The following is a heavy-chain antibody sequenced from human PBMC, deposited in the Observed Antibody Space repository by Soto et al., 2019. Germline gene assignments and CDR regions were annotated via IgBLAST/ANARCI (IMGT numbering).Heavy chain of an antibody. V-gene: IGHV1-69*12. CDR1: GGTLSSYA. D-gene: IGHD2-15*01. Sequence: QVQLVQSGAEVKKPGSSVKVSCKASGGTLSSYAINWVRQAPGQGLEWMGGIIPIFGTANYAQKFQGRVTITADESTSKAYMELSSLRYDDAAGYYCARGSGGSSYYYYGMDVWGQGTTVTVSS. CDR2: IIPIFGTA. CDR3: ARGSGGSSYYYYGMDV. J-gene: IGHJ6*02.